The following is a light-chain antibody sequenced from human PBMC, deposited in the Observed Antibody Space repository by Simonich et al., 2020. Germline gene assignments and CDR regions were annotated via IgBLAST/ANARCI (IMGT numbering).Light chain of an antibody. J-gene: IGLJ3*02. CDR1: SSNIGAGYD. Sequence: QSVLTQPPSVSGAPGQRVTISCTGSSSNIGAGYDVHWYQHLPGTAPKLLIYGNINRPSGFPDRFSGSKSGTSASLAITWLQAEDEADYYCSSYTSSSTWVFGGGTKLTVL. V-gene: IGLV1-40*01. CDR2: GNI. CDR3: SSYTSSSTWV.